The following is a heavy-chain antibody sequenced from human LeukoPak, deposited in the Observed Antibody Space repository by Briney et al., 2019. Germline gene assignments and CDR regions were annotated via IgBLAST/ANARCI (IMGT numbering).Heavy chain of an antibody. CDR1: GFTFSSYA. J-gene: IGHJ4*02. V-gene: IGHV3-23*01. CDR3: AKDAPTWTIAVAGPFGY. Sequence: GGSLRLSCAASGFTFSSYAMSWVRQAPGKGLEWVSAISGSGGSTYYADSVKGRFTISRDNSKNTLYLQMNSLRAGDTAVYYCAKDAPTWTIAVAGPFGYWGQGTLVTVSS. CDR2: ISGSGGST. D-gene: IGHD6-19*01.